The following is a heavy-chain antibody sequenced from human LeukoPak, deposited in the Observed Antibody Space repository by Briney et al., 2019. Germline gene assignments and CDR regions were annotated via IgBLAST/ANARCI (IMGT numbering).Heavy chain of an antibody. D-gene: IGHD6-19*01. CDR3: ARQPPARSSGWYGGGDY. V-gene: IGHV4-39*01. CDR2: IYYSGST. Sequence: PSETLSLTCTVSGGSISSSSYYWGWIRQPPGKGLEWIGSIYYSGSTYYNPSLKSRVTISVDTSKNQFSLKLSSVTAADTAVYYCARQPPARSSGWYGGGDYWGQGTLVTVSS. CDR1: GGSISSSSYY. J-gene: IGHJ4*02.